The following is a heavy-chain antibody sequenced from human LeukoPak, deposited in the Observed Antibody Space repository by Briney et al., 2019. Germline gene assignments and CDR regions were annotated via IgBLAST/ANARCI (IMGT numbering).Heavy chain of an antibody. V-gene: IGHV4-39*01. CDR2: IYYSGST. CDR1: GGSISSGSYY. CDR3: ARFSGSYQYFDS. D-gene: IGHD1-26*01. Sequence: SETLSLTCTVSGGSISSGSYYWGWIRQPPGKGLEWIGSIYYSGSTYYNPSLKSRVTISVDTSKNQFSLKLSSVTAADTAVYYCARFSGSYQYFDSWGQGTLVTVSS. J-gene: IGHJ4*02.